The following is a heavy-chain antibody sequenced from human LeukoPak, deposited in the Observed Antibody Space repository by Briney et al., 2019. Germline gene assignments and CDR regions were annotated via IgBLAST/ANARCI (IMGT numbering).Heavy chain of an antibody. Sequence: ASVKVSCKASVYTFTSYGVSWVRQAPGQGLEWMGCISANTGNTNYVQTLQGRVSMTTDTSTSTAYMELRNLRSEDTAVYYCARVGVPATHHYYYCMDLWGHGTTVTVSS. D-gene: IGHD3-10*01. V-gene: IGHV1-18*01. CDR1: VYTFTSYG. CDR2: ISANTGNT. CDR3: ARVGVPATHHYYYCMDL. J-gene: IGHJ6*02.